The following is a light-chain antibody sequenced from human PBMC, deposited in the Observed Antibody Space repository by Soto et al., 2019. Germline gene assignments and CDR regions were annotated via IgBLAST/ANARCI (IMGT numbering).Light chain of an antibody. Sequence: EIVMTQSPATLSVSPGERATLSCRASQSVSSSYLAWYQQKPGQAPRLLIYGASSRATGIPDRFSGSGSGTDFTLTISRLEPEDFAVYYCQQYSSSRTFGQGTKVDIK. CDR2: GAS. V-gene: IGKV3-20*01. J-gene: IGKJ1*01. CDR3: QQYSSSRT. CDR1: QSVSSSY.